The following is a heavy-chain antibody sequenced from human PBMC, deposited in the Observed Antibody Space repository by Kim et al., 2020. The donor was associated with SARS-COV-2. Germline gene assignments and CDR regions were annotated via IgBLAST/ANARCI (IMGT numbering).Heavy chain of an antibody. CDR1: GFNFSRYS. V-gene: IGHV3-48*02. CDR3: ARAAYDTDDGAGY. D-gene: IGHD3-22*01. CDR2: ISNTSETK. J-gene: IGHJ4*02. Sequence: GGSLRLSCVASGFNFSRYSMNWFRQLPGKGLEWISYISNTSETKYYRDSVKGRFTLSRDNAKNSLFLQMNSLRDDDTGTYFCARAAYDTDDGAGYWGQGALVTVSS.